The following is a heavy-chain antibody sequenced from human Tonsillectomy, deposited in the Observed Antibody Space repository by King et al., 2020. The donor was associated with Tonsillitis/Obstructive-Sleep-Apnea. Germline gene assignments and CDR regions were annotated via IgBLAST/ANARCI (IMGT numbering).Heavy chain of an antibody. V-gene: IGHV4-39*02. CDR1: GGSIRNNTYY. Sequence: LQLQESGPGLVKPSETLALTCTVSGGSIRNNTYYWGWIRQPPGKGLEWIGSIYNSGSTYYNPSLKSRVTISVDTSKNQFSLKLSSVTAADTAVYYCAREGEYSSTNYFYYWGQGTLLTVSS. J-gene: IGHJ4*02. CDR2: IYNSGST. D-gene: IGHD6-6*01. CDR3: AREGEYSSTNYFYY.